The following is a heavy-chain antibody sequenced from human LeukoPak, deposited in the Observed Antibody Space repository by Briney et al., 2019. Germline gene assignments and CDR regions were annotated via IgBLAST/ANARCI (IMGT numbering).Heavy chain of an antibody. D-gene: IGHD3-10*01. CDR1: GFTFSSYA. J-gene: IGHJ4*02. Sequence: GGSLRLSCAASGFTFSSYAMHWVRQAPGKGLEWVAVISYDGSNKYYADSVKGRFTISRDNSKNTLYLQMNCLRAEDTAVYYCAREAWFGKLLYVDHWGQGTLVTVSS. CDR2: ISYDGSNK. CDR3: AREAWFGKLLYVDH. V-gene: IGHV3-30-3*01.